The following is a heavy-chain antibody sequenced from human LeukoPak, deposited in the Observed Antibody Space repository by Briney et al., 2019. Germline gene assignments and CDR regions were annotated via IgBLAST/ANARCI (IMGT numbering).Heavy chain of an antibody. V-gene: IGHV3-30*04. D-gene: IGHD4-23*01. CDR1: GFTFITYA. CDR3: AREPRVEGNSAFDY. Sequence: GGTLRLSCAASGFTFITYAMHWVRQAPGKGLEWVAIISYDGGSKYYADSVKGRFTISRDNSENTLYLQMNSLRAEDTALYYCAREPRVEGNSAFDYWGQGTLVTVSS. J-gene: IGHJ4*02. CDR2: ISYDGGSK.